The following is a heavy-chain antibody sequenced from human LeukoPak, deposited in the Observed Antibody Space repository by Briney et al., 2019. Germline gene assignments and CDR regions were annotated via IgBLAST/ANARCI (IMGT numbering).Heavy chain of an antibody. CDR3: AKLAAAVTGY. Sequence: PGGSLRLSCGASGFTFSTYVMSWVRQAPGKGLEWVSAISDNGARTYYADSVKGRFTISRDNSKNTLRLQMSSLRAEDTAVYYCAKLAAAVTGYWGQGTLVTVSS. CDR2: ISDNGART. D-gene: IGHD6-13*01. J-gene: IGHJ4*02. CDR1: GFTFSTYV. V-gene: IGHV3-23*01.